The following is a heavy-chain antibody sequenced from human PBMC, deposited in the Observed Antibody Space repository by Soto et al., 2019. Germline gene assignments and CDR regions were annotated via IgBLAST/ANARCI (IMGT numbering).Heavy chain of an antibody. D-gene: IGHD3-22*01. V-gene: IGHV1-69*06. CDR3: ARCPSLYYYDSSGYYAWFDP. CDR1: GGTFSSYA. J-gene: IGHJ5*02. Sequence: QVQLVQSGAEVKKPGSSVKVSCKASGGTFSSYAISWVRQAPGQGLEWMGGIIPIFGTANYAQKFQGRVTITADKSTSTAYMELRSLRSEDTAVYYCARCPSLYYYDSSGYYAWFDPWGQGTLVTVSS. CDR2: IIPIFGTA.